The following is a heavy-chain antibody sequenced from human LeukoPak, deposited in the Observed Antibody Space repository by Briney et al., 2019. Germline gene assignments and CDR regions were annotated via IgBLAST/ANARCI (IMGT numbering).Heavy chain of an antibody. D-gene: IGHD3-22*01. CDR2: ISYDGSNK. J-gene: IGHJ4*02. V-gene: IGHV3-30*18. CDR1: GFTFSSYG. Sequence: GSLRLSCAASGFTFSSYGMHWVRQAPGKGLEWVAVISYDGSNKYYADSVKGRFTISRDNSKNTLYPQMNSLRAEDTAVYYCAKDPAYYYDSSGYIDYWGQGTLVTVSS. CDR3: AKDPAYYYDSSGYIDY.